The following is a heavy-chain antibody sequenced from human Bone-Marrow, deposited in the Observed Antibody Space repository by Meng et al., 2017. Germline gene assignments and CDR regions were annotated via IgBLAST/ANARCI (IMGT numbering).Heavy chain of an antibody. V-gene: IGHV3-21*01. Sequence: GESLKISCAASGFTVSSNYMNWVRQAPGKGLEWVSSISSSSSYIYYADSVKGRFTISRDNAKNSLYLQMNSLRAEDTAVYYCATRGKTYYGSGRLQNPDYWGQGTLVTVSS. CDR2: ISSSSSYI. J-gene: IGHJ4*02. CDR1: GFTVSSNY. D-gene: IGHD3-10*01. CDR3: ATRGKTYYGSGRLQNPDY.